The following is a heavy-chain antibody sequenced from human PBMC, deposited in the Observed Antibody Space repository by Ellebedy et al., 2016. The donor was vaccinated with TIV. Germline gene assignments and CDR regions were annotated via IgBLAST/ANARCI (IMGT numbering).Heavy chain of an antibody. V-gene: IGHV3-49*04. CDR1: GFTFGDHA. CDR3: ARHWGFRFDS. CDR2: IRSIPYGGTT. J-gene: IGHJ4*02. Sequence: GESLKISCTTSGFTFGDHAVSWVRQAPGKGLEWVGFIRSIPYGGTTEYAASVEGRFTISRDEANSIAHLQMNSLRTEDTAIYYCARHWGFRFDSWGQGTLVTVSS. D-gene: IGHD7-27*01.